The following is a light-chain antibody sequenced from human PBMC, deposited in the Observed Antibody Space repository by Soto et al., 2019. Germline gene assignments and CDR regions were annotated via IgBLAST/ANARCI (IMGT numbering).Light chain of an antibody. V-gene: IGKV1-39*01. CDR1: QGISSY. CDR3: QQSYSTPRT. J-gene: IGKJ4*01. Sequence: DIQMTQSPSSLSASTGDRVTITCRASQGISSYLAWYQQKPGKAPKLLIYAASTLQSGVPSRFSGSGSGTDFTLTISSLQPEDFATYYCQQSYSTPRTFGGGTKVDIK. CDR2: AAS.